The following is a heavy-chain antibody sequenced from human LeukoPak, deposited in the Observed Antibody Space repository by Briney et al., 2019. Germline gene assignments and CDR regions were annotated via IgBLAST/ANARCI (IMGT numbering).Heavy chain of an antibody. CDR1: GFTFSSYG. V-gene: IGHV3-23*01. CDR3: ARGGDIAARRKFDY. D-gene: IGHD6-6*01. CDR2: ISGSGSLT. J-gene: IGHJ4*02. Sequence: PGGSLRLSCAVSGFTFSSYGMSWVRQAPGKGLEWVSSISGSGSLTYYADSVKGRFTTSRDISLHLQMNSLRAEDTAVYYCARGGDIAARRKFDYWGQGTLVTVSS.